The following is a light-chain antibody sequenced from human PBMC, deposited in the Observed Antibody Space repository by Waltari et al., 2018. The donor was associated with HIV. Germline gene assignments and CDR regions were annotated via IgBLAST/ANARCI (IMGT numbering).Light chain of an antibody. CDR1: SGHSNYA. J-gene: IGLJ3*02. CDR3: QTWGTGIRV. CDR2: LNSDGSH. Sequence: QVVLTQSPSASASLGASVKLTCTLSSGHSNYAIAWHQLQPGKGPRYLMKLNSDGSHTKGDGIPDRFSGSSSGADRYLTISSLQSEDEADYYCQTWGTGIRVFGGGTKLTVL. V-gene: IGLV4-69*01.